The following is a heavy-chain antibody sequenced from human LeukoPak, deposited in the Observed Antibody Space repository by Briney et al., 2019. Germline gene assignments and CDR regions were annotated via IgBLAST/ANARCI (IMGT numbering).Heavy chain of an antibody. Sequence: PSETLSLTCTVSGYSISSGYYWGWIRPPPGKGLEWIGSIYHSGSTYYNPSLKSRVTISVDTSKNQFSLKLSSVTATDTAVYYCARGISTTGTDYWGQGTLVTV. CDR2: IYHSGST. V-gene: IGHV4-38-2*02. J-gene: IGHJ4*02. CDR1: GYSISSGYY. D-gene: IGHD6-13*01. CDR3: ARGISTTGTDY.